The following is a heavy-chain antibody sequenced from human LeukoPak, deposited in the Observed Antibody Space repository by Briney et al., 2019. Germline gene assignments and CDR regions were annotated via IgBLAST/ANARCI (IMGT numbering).Heavy chain of an antibody. Sequence: ASVKVSCKASGYTFTGYYMHWVRQAPGQGLEWMGWMNPNSGGTNYAQKFQGRVTMTRDTSISTAYMELSRLRSDDTAVYYCARGGVGDYDILTGSVDYWGQGTLVTVSS. CDR1: GYTFTGYY. CDR3: ARGGVGDYDILTGSVDY. V-gene: IGHV1-2*02. D-gene: IGHD3-9*01. CDR2: MNPNSGGT. J-gene: IGHJ4*02.